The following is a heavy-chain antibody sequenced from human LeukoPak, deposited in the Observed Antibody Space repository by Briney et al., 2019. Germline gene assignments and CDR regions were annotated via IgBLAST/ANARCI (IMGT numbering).Heavy chain of an antibody. D-gene: IGHD3-10*01. CDR2: IYYTGSY. V-gene: IGHV4-61*01. J-gene: IGHJ4*02. Sequence: SETLSLTCTVSGDSVNSGIYYWSWIRQPPGQGLEWIGYIYYTGSYTYNPPLQSRVTISVDTSKKQYSLKLSSVTAADTAVYYCARARGTAYFGSGTYHLDYWGQGARVTVSS. CDR3: ARARGTAYFGSGTYHLDY. CDR1: GDSVNSGIYY.